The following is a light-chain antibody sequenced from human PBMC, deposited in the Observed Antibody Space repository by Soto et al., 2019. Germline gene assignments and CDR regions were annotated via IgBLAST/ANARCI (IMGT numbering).Light chain of an antibody. V-gene: IGKV1-5*03. CDR1: QTISSW. CDR3: QQYDDWPPT. Sequence: DMQMTQSPSTLSGSVGDRVTITCRASQTISSWLAWYQQKPGKAPKLLIYKASTLKSGVPSRFSGSGSGTEFTLTISSLQSEDFAVYFCQQYDDWPPTSGQGTKVDIK. CDR2: KAS. J-gene: IGKJ1*01.